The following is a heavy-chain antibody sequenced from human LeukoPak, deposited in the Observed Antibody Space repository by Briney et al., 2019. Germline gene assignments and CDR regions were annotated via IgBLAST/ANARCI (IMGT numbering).Heavy chain of an antibody. D-gene: IGHD1-26*01. Sequence: SQTLSLTCTVSGGSISSGSYYWSWIRPPAGKGLEWIGRIYTSGSTNYNPSLKRRVTISVDTSKNQFSLKLSSVTAADTAAYYCARRGATTPGFDYWGQGTLVTVSS. CDR3: ARRGATTPGFDY. V-gene: IGHV4-61*02. CDR1: GGSISSGSYY. J-gene: IGHJ4*02. CDR2: IYTSGST.